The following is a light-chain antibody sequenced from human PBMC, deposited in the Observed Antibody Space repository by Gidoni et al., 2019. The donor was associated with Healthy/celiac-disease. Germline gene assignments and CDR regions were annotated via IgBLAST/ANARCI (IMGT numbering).Light chain of an antibody. Sequence: QSALTPPASVSGSPGQSITISCTGTSSDVGGYNYVSWYHQHPGKAPKLMIYEVSNRPSGVSNRVSGSKSGNTASLTISGLQAEDEADYYCSSYTSSSTPVFGTGTKVTVL. V-gene: IGLV2-14*01. CDR1: SSDVGGYNY. J-gene: IGLJ1*01. CDR2: EVS. CDR3: SSYTSSSTPV.